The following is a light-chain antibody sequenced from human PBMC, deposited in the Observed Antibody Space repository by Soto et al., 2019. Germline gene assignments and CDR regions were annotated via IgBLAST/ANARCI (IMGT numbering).Light chain of an antibody. CDR2: GAS. CDR1: QSVSSSNY. CDR3: QEYGSSRT. J-gene: IGKJ1*01. V-gene: IGKV3-20*01. Sequence: EIVLTQSPGTLSLSPGESATLSCRASQSVSSSNYLAWYQQKPGQAPRLLIYGASSRATGIPDRFSGSGSGTDFILTISRLEAEDSAIYYCQEYGSSRTFGQGTKVEIK.